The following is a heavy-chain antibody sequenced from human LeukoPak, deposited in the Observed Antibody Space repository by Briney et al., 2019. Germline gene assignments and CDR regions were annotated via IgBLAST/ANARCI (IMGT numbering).Heavy chain of an antibody. J-gene: IGHJ6*02. CDR1: GGSFSGYY. CDR3: ASTILTGYFSRGRRYYYGMDV. CDR2: INHSGST. Sequence: TSETLSLTCAVYGGSFSGYYWSWIRQPPGKGLEWIGEINHSGSTNYNPSPKSRVTISVDTSKNQFSLKLSSVTAADTAVYYCASTILTGYFSRGRRYYYGMDVWGQGTTVTVSS. V-gene: IGHV4-34*01. D-gene: IGHD3-9*01.